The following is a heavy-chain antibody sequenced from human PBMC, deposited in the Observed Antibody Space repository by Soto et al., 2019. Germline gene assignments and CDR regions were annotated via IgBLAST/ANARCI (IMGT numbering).Heavy chain of an antibody. J-gene: IGHJ4*02. CDR1: GYTLNELS. CDR2: FDPEDGET. CDR3: ATPFQHCISTSCYAGALGY. Sequence: ASVKACCKVSGYTLNELSMYWVQQAPGKGLEWMGGFDPEDGETIYAQKFQGRVTMTEDTSTDTAYMELSSLRSEDTAVYYCATPFQHCISTSCYAGALGYWGQGTLVTVSS. V-gene: IGHV1-24*01. D-gene: IGHD2-2*01.